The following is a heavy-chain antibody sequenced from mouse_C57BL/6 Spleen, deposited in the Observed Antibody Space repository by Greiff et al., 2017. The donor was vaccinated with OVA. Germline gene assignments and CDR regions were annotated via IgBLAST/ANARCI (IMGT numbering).Heavy chain of an antibody. CDR1: GYTFTSYW. CDR3: ARKKTSALDY. J-gene: IGHJ4*01. D-gene: IGHD6-2*01. CDR2: IDPSDSET. Sequence: QQPGAELVRPGSSVKLSCKASGYTFTSYWMHWVKQRPIQGLEWIGNIDPSDSETHYNQKFKDKATLTVDKSSSTAYMQLSSLTSEDSAVYYCARKKTSALDYWGQGTSVTVSS. V-gene: IGHV1-52*01.